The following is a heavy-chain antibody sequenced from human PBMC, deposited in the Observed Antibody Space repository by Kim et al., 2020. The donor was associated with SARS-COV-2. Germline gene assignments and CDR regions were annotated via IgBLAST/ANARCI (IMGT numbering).Heavy chain of an antibody. V-gene: IGHV4-34*01. D-gene: IGHD1-26*01. J-gene: IGHJ4*02. CDR3: ARGYSGSYYSIGYFDY. CDR1: GGSFSGYY. Sequence: SETLSLTCAVYGGSFSGYYWSWIRQPPGKGLEWIGEINHSGSTNYNPSLKSRVTISVDTSKNQFSLKLSSVTAADTAVYYCARGYSGSYYSIGYFDYWGQGTLVTVSS. CDR2: INHSGST.